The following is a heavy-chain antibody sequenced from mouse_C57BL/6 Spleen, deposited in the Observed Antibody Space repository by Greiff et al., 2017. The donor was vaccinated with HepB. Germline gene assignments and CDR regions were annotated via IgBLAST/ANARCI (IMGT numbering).Heavy chain of an antibody. D-gene: IGHD1-1*01. V-gene: IGHV1-55*01. J-gene: IGHJ2*01. CDR2: IYPGSGST. Sequence: VQLQQPGAELVKPGASVKMSCKASGYTFTSYWITWVKQRPGQGLEWIGDIYPGSGSTNYNEKFKSKATLTVDTSSSTAYMQLSSLTSEDSAVYYCARGPLYGSRGDYWGQGTTLTVSS. CDR1: GYTFTSYW. CDR3: ARGPLYGSRGDY.